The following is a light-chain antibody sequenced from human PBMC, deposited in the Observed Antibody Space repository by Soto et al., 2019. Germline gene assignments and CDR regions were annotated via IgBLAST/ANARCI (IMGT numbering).Light chain of an antibody. CDR2: LGS. CDR3: MQALQTPPYT. Sequence: DIVMTQSPLSLRVTPGEPASISCRSSQSLLHSNGYNYLDWYLQKPGQSPQLLIYLGSNRASGVPDRFSGSGSGTDFTLKISRVEAEDVGVYYCMQALQTPPYTFGQGTNLEIK. J-gene: IGKJ2*01. CDR1: QSLLHSNGYNY. V-gene: IGKV2-28*01.